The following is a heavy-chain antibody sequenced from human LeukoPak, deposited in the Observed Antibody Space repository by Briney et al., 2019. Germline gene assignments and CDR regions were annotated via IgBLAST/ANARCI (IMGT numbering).Heavy chain of an antibody. CDR3: AKGMDY. V-gene: IGHV3-74*01. CDR2: INSDGSTT. CDR1: GFTFSSNW. J-gene: IGHJ4*02. Sequence: GSLRLSCAASGFTFSSNWMHWVRQAPGKGLVWVSRINSDGSTTSHADSAKGRFTISRDNAKNTLYLQMNSLRAEDTAVYYCAKGMDYWGQGTLVTVSS.